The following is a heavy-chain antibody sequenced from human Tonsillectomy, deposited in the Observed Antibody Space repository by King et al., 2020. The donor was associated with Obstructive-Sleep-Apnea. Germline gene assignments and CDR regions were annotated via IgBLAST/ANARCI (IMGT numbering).Heavy chain of an antibody. D-gene: IGHD3-10*01. J-gene: IGHJ4*02. CDR3: ALWFGELYDPLTFDY. Sequence: DVQLVESGGGLVQPGGSLRLYCSASGFTFSIYAMHWVRQAPGKGLEYVSAISSQGGSTYYADSVKGRFTISRDNSKNTLYLQMSSLRTDDTAVYYCALWFGELYDPLTFDYWGQGTLVTVSS. CDR2: ISSQGGST. CDR1: GFTFSIYA. V-gene: IGHV3-64D*09.